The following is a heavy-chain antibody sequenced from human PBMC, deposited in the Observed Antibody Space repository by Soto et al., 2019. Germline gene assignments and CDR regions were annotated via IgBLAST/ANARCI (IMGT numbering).Heavy chain of an antibody. CDR2: IYPGDSDT. J-gene: IGHJ5*02. Sequence: GESLKISCKGSGYSFTGYWIGWVRQMPGKGLEWMGIIYPGDSDTRYSPSFQGQVTISADKSISTAYMELSSLRSEDTAVYYCAREAHSGSYHWGQGTLVTVSS. CDR1: GYSFTGYW. V-gene: IGHV5-51*01. D-gene: IGHD1-26*01. CDR3: AREAHSGSYH.